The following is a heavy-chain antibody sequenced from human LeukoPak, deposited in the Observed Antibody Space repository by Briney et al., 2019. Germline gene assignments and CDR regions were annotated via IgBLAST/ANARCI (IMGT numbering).Heavy chain of an antibody. Sequence: SETLSLTCTVSGGSISSYYWSWIRQPAGKGLEWIGRIYTSGSTNYNPSLKSRVTVSVDTSKNQFSLKLSSVTAADTAVYYCARVVSWFGIYYFDYWGQGTLVTVSS. CDR1: GGSISSYY. V-gene: IGHV4-4*07. CDR3: ARVVSWFGIYYFDY. J-gene: IGHJ4*02. CDR2: IYTSGST. D-gene: IGHD3-10*01.